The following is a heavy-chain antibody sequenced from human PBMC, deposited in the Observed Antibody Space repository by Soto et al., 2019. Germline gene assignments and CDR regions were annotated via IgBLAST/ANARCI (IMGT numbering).Heavy chain of an antibody. CDR3: ASQHYYDSSGYYVVY. D-gene: IGHD3-22*01. V-gene: IGHV4-59*08. CDR1: GGSISSDY. Sequence: SETLSLTCTVSGGSISSDYWNWIRQPPGKGLEWIGYIHSGSTTYSASLRSRVTISVDTSKNQFSLKLSSVTAADTAVYYCASQHYYDSSGYYVVYWGQGTLVTVSS. CDR2: IHSGST. J-gene: IGHJ4*02.